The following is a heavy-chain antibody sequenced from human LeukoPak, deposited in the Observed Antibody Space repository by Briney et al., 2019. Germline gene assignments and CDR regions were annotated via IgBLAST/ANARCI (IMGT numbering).Heavy chain of an antibody. CDR2: ISYDGSNK. CDR3: AKAEGSGNQPFDY. V-gene: IGHV3-30-3*01. D-gene: IGHD3-10*01. J-gene: IGHJ4*02. Sequence: GGSLRLSCAASGFTFSSYAMHWVRQAPGKGLEWVAVISYDGSNKYYADSVKGRFTVSRDNSKNTLYLQMSSLRAEDTAVYYCAKAEGSGNQPFDYWGQGTLVTVSS. CDR1: GFTFSSYA.